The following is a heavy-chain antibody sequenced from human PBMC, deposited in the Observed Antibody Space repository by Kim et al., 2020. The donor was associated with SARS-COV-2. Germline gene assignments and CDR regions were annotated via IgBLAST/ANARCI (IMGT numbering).Heavy chain of an antibody. CDR2: ISSNGGST. CDR1: GFTFSSYA. D-gene: IGHD6-6*01. V-gene: IGHV3-64D*09. J-gene: IGHJ5*02. Sequence: GGSLRLSCSASGFTFSSYAMHWVRQAPGKGLEYVSAISSNGGSTYYADSVKGRFTISRDNSKNTLYLQMSSLRAEDTAVYYCVKASLSSIEARPDLDPWGQGTLVTVSS. CDR3: VKASLSSIEARPDLDP.